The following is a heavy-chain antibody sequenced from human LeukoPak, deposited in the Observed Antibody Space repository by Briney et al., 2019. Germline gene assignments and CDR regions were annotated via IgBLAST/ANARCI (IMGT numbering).Heavy chain of an antibody. D-gene: IGHD5-18*01. V-gene: IGHV1-2*02. Sequence: GASVKVSCEASGYTFTGYYMHWVRQAPGQGLEWMGWINPNSGGTNYAQKFQGRVTMTRDTSISTAYMELSRLRSDDTAVYYCARAGGYGYSYGVILLWGQGTLVTVSS. CDR1: GYTFTGYY. CDR3: ARAGGYGYSYGVILL. CDR2: INPNSGGT. J-gene: IGHJ4*02.